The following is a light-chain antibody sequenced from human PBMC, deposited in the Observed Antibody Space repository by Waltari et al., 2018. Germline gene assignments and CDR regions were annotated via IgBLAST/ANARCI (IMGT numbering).Light chain of an antibody. Sequence: QSMLTQPPSASGTPGQRVTISCSGSSSNIGSHTVNWCQQFPGTAPRLLIYNNNRLPSAFPDRFPSSLSGTSASLAISGLQSEDEADYYCGAWDDSLRGYVFGTGTMVTVL. V-gene: IGLV1-44*01. CDR1: SSNIGSHT. CDR2: NNN. CDR3: GAWDDSLRGYV. J-gene: IGLJ1*01.